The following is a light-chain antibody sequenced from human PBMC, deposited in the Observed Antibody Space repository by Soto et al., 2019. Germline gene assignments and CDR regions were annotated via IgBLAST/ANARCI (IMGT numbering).Light chain of an antibody. CDR2: GAS. CDR3: QQYGSSPDS. V-gene: IGKV3-20*01. CDR1: QSVSSSY. J-gene: IGKJ1*01. Sequence: EIVLTQSPGTLSLSPGERATLSCRASQSVSSSYLAWYQQKPGQAPRLLIYGASSRATGIPDRFSGSGSGTDFTLTISRLEPEDFAVSYCQQYGSSPDSVGQGTKVDSK.